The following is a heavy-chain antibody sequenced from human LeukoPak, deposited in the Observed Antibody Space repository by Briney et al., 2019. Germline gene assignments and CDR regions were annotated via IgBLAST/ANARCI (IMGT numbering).Heavy chain of an antibody. CDR2: IKQDGSEK. D-gene: IGHD6-19*01. CDR1: GFTFSSYS. Sequence: AGGSLRLSCAASGFTFSSYSMNWVRQAPGKGLEWVANIKQDGSEKYYVDSAKGRFTISRDNAKNSLYLQMNSLRAEDTAVYYCARAFDSGLNYWGQGTLVSVSS. J-gene: IGHJ4*02. CDR3: ARAFDSGLNY. V-gene: IGHV3-7*03.